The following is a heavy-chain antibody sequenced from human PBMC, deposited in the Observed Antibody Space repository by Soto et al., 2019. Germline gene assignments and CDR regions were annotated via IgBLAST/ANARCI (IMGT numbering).Heavy chain of an antibody. J-gene: IGHJ4*02. D-gene: IGHD2-2*01. Sequence: QVQLVQSGAEVKKPGASVKVSCKASGYPFTSYYMHWVRQAPGKGLEWMGIINPSSGSTSYAQKCQGRVTMTRDTSTSTVYMELSSLRSDDTAVYYCARDLCSSNSCLFDYWGQGTLVTVS. CDR2: INPSSGST. V-gene: IGHV1-46*01. CDR3: ARDLCSSNSCLFDY. CDR1: GYPFTSYY.